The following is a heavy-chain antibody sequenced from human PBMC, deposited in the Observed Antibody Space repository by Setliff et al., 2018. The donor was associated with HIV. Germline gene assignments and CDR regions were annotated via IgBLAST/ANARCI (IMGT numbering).Heavy chain of an antibody. CDR3: ARPRRVRSRAWYWFDI. J-gene: IGHJ5*02. V-gene: IGHV4-38-2*01. Sequence: NPSETLSLTCAVSGYSISSGYYWGWIRQPPGKGLEWIGSIYHSGSTYYNPSLKSRVTISADTSKNQFSLNLSSVTAAETAVYYCARPRRVRSRAWYWFDIWGQGTLVTVSS. D-gene: IGHD6-19*01. CDR1: GYSISSGYY. CDR2: IYHSGST.